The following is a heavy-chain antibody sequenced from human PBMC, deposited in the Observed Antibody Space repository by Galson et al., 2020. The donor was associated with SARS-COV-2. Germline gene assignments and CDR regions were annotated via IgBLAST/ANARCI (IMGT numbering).Heavy chain of an antibody. J-gene: IGHJ4*02. Sequence: ASVKVSCKASGYTFTSYGISWVRQAPGQGLEWMGWISAYNGNTNYAQKLQGRVTMTTDTSTSTAYMELRSLRSDDTAVYYCARDTGYYYGSGYQGGDYWGQGTLVTVSS. CDR2: ISAYNGNT. CDR1: GYTFTSYG. CDR3: ARDTGYYYGSGYQGGDY. D-gene: IGHD3-10*01. V-gene: IGHV1-18*01.